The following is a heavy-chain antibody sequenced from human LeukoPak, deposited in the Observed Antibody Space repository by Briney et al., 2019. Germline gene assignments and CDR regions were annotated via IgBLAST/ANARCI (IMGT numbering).Heavy chain of an antibody. CDR2: IKSKTDGGTI. D-gene: IGHD2-8*01. J-gene: IGHJ6*02. CDR1: GFPFTNAW. CDR3: TPGGILMVYARYGMDV. V-gene: IGHV3-15*07. Sequence: GGSLRLSCAASGFPFTNAWMNWVRQAPGKGLEWVGRIKSKTDGGTIDYAAPVKGRFTISRDDSKNTLYLQMNSLKTEDTAVYYCTPGGILMVYARYGMDVWGQGTTVTVSS.